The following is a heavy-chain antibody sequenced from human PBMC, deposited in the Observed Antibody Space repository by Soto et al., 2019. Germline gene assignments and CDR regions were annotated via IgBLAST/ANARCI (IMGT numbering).Heavy chain of an antibody. Sequence: EVQLLESGGGLVQPGGSLRLSCAASGFSFSDYAMNWVRQTPGKGLEWVSFISGGGAKTFYADSVKGRFTISRDNSKNTLFLQMNSLRVEDTDIFFCAKCSSGWGNDAFDVWGLGTMVTVSS. CDR2: ISGGGAKT. J-gene: IGHJ3*01. V-gene: IGHV3-23*01. CDR3: AKCSSGWGNDAFDV. CDR1: GFSFSDYA. D-gene: IGHD6-19*01.